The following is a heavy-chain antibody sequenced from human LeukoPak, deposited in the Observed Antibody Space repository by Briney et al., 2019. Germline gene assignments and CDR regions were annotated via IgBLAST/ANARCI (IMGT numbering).Heavy chain of an antibody. D-gene: IGHD3-16*01. Sequence: GGSLRLSCAASGFTFSSYSMNWVRQAPGKGLEWFSSISSSSSYIYYADSVKGRFTISRDNAKNSLYLQMNSLRAEDTAVYYCARDGARGTYYYGMDVWGKGTTVTVSS. J-gene: IGHJ6*04. CDR2: ISSSSSYI. V-gene: IGHV3-21*01. CDR3: ARDGARGTYYYGMDV. CDR1: GFTFSSYS.